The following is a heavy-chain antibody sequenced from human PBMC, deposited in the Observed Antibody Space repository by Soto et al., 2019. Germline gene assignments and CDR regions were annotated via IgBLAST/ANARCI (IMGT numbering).Heavy chain of an antibody. CDR2: ISWKSGST. D-gene: IGHD1-1*01. V-gene: IGHV3-9*01. CDR1: GFIFDDFA. J-gene: IGHJ4*02. Sequence: DVQFVESGGGLVQPGRSLRLSCAASGFIFDDFAMHWVRQAPGKGLEWVSGISWKSGSTDYAASVKGRFIISRDNARNSLYLQMNSLRPEDTALYYCARDTDSDTWNDPFDYWGQGALVIVS. CDR3: ARDTDSDTWNDPFDY.